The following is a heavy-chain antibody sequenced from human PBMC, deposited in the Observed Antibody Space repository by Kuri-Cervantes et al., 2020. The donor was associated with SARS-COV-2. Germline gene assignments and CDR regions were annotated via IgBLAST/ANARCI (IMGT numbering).Heavy chain of an antibody. CDR2: INPNRGGT. J-gene: IGHJ6*02. D-gene: IGHD1/OR15-1a*01. CDR3: ARGTNINYYGVDV. Sequence: ASVKVSCKASGYTFTGYYMHWVRQAPGQGLEWVGWINPNRGGTNYAQKFQGWVTMTRDTSISTAYMELSRLRSDDTAVYYCARGTNINYYGVDVWGQGTMVTVSS. CDR1: GYTFTGYY. V-gene: IGHV1-2*04.